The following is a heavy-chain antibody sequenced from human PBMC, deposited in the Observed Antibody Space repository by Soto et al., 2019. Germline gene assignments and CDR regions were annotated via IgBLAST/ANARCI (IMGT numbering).Heavy chain of an antibody. CDR3: AKDLTLYGAYVSIDY. CDR1: GFTFSSYA. V-gene: IGHV3-23*01. CDR2: ISGSGGST. D-gene: IGHD4-17*01. J-gene: IGHJ4*02. Sequence: PGGSLRLSCAASGFTFSSYAMSWVRQAPGKGLEWVSAISGSGGSTYYADSVKGRFTISRDNAKNSLYLQMNSLRAEDTALYYCAKDLTLYGAYVSIDYWGQGTLVTVSS.